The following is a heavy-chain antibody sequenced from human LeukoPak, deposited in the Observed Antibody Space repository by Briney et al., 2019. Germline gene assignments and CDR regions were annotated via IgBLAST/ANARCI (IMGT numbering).Heavy chain of an antibody. CDR1: GGSFSGYY. CDR3: ARGPGRVLTVYGRYYYYGMDV. J-gene: IGHJ6*02. D-gene: IGHD2-8*01. Sequence: SETLSLTCAVYGGSFSGYYWSWIRQPPGKGLEWIGEINHSGSTNYNPSLKSRVTISVDTSKNQFSLKLSSVTAADTAVYYCARGPGRVLTVYGRYYYYGMDVWGQGTTVTVSS. CDR2: INHSGST. V-gene: IGHV4-34*01.